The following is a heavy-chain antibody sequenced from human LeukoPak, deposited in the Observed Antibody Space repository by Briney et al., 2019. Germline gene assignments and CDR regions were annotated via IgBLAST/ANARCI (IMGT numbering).Heavy chain of an antibody. CDR3: AREDYDSSGYYTPAFDY. V-gene: IGHV4-59*01. CDR2: IYYSGST. J-gene: IGHJ4*02. Sequence: SETLSLTCTVSGGSISSCYWSWIRQPPGKGLEWIGYIYYSGSTNYNPSLKSRVTISVDTSKNQFSLKLSSVTAADTAVYYCAREDYDSSGYYTPAFDYWGQGTLVTVSS. D-gene: IGHD3-22*01. CDR1: GGSISSCY.